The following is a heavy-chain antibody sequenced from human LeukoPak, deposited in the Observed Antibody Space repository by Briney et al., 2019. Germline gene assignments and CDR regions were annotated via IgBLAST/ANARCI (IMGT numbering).Heavy chain of an antibody. J-gene: IGHJ4*02. V-gene: IGHV4-59*01. CDR2: IYYSGST. Sequence: SETLSLTCTVSGGSISSYYWSWTRQPPGKGLEWIGYIYYSGSTNYNPSLKSRVTISVDTSKNQFSLKLSSVTAADTAVYYCARTMTTKKGFDYWGQGTLVTVSS. CDR1: GGSISSYY. CDR3: ARTMTTKKGFDY. D-gene: IGHD4-11*01.